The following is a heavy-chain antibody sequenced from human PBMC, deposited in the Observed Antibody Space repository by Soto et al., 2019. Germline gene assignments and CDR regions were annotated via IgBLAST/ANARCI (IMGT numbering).Heavy chain of an antibody. Sequence: EVQLVESGGGLVQPGGSLRLSCAASGFTFSSYAMHWVRQAPGKGLEYVSAISGNGGSTYYANSVKGRFTISRDNSKNTPYLQMGSLRAEDMAVYYCARRGYGLYFDYWGQGTLVTVSS. D-gene: IGHD3-10*01. CDR3: ARRGYGLYFDY. CDR1: GFTFSSYA. V-gene: IGHV3-64*01. J-gene: IGHJ4*02. CDR2: ISGNGGST.